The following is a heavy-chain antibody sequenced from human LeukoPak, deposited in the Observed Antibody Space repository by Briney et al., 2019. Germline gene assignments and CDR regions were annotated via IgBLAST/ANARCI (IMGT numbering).Heavy chain of an antibody. Sequence: SETLSLTCSVSGGSIISYYWGWIRQAPGKGLEWIGYIYYTGVAKYSPSLTSRVTISVDTSKNQFSLKLTSVTAADTAVYYCTRHAPVPVIGHGMGVWGQGTTVTASS. J-gene: IGHJ6*02. CDR1: GGSIISYY. D-gene: IGHD3-10*01. V-gene: IGHV4-59*08. CDR2: IYYTGVA. CDR3: TRHAPVPVIGHGMGV.